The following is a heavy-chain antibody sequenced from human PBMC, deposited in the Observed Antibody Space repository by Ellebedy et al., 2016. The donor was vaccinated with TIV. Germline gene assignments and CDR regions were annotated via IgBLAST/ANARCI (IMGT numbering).Heavy chain of an antibody. CDR2: THHSGIS. V-gene: IGHV4-39*07. D-gene: IGHD4-17*01. CDR3: ARVDNGYFVPY. Sequence: SETLSLTXTVSGGSFSSRSYSWGWIRQPPGKGLEWIGITHHSGISYSNPSLKSPVTISVDTSRNQFSLKLRSVTAADTAIYYCARVDNGYFVPYWGLGTLVSVSS. CDR1: GGSFSSRSYS. J-gene: IGHJ4*02.